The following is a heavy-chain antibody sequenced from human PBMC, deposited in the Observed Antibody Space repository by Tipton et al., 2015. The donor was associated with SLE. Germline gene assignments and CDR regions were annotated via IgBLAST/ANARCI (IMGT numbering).Heavy chain of an antibody. CDR2: MNPNSGDT. J-gene: IGHJ6*03. CDR1: GYTFTNYD. CDR3: ATESGGGYFDYMDV. Sequence: QLVQSGAEVREPGASVKVSCKASGYTFTNYDINWVRQATGQGLEWMGWMNPNSGDTDYAQKFQGRVTLTRDTSISTAYMDLTSLTSDDTAVYHCATESGGGYFDYMDVWGKGTTVTVSS. D-gene: IGHD2/OR15-2a*01. V-gene: IGHV1-8*01.